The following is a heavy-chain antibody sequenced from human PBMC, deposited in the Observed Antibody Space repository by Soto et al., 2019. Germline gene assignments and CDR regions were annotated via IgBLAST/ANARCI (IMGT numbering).Heavy chain of an antibody. CDR1: GYTFTSYD. CDR2: MNPNSGNT. D-gene: IGHD5-18*01. CDR3: ATVDTAMIRAFDY. J-gene: IGHJ4*02. V-gene: IGHV1-8*01. Sequence: QVQLVQSGAEVKKPGASVKVSCKASGYTFTSYDINWVRQATGQGLEWMGWMNPNSGNTGYAQKFQGRGTMTRNTSIRTAYMELSSLRSEDTAVYYCATVDTAMIRAFDYWGQGTLVTVSS.